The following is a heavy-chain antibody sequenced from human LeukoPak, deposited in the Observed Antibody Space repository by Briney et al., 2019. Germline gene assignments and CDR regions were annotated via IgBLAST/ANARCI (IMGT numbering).Heavy chain of an antibody. Sequence: SETLSLTCTVSGGSISSYYWSWIRQPPGKGLEWIGYIYYSGSTNYNPSLKSRVTISVDTSKNQFSLKLSSVTAADTAVYYCARQGTTVTHFDYWGQGTLVTVSS. J-gene: IGHJ4*02. D-gene: IGHD4-11*01. V-gene: IGHV4-59*08. CDR2: IYYSGST. CDR3: ARQGTTVTHFDY. CDR1: GGSISSYY.